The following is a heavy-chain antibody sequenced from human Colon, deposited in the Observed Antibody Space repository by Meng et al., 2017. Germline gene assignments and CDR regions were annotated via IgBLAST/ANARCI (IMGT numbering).Heavy chain of an antibody. D-gene: IGHD6-13*01. V-gene: IGHV1-3*01. CDR2: INAGDGYT. J-gene: IGHJ4*02. CDR3: ARERELGAAAYLDF. Sequence: VQLVQSGAEVEEPGASVKVSCKASGYTFNNYVIYWVRQAPGQRLEWVGWINAGDGYTEYSQKFQGRVTITRDTAASTSYMELSSLRSEDTAVYYCARERELGAAAYLDFWGQGTLVTVSS. CDR1: GYTFNNYV.